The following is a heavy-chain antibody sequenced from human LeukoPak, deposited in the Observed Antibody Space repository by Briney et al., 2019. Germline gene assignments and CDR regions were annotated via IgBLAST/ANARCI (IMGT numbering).Heavy chain of an antibody. D-gene: IGHD5-12*01. J-gene: IGHJ5*02. Sequence: GRSLRLSCAASGFTFSSYGMHWVRQAPGKGLEWVATISYDGSNKYYADSVRGRFTISRDNSRNTLYLQMNSLRTEDTAVYYCAKDRYSTHNWFEPWGQGTLVTVSS. CDR1: GFTFSSYG. CDR3: AKDRYSTHNWFEP. CDR2: ISYDGSNK. V-gene: IGHV3-30*18.